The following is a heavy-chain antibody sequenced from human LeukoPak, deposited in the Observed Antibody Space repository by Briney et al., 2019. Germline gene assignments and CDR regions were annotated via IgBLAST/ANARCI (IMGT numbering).Heavy chain of an antibody. J-gene: IGHJ4*02. D-gene: IGHD3-10*01. CDR2: FDPEDGET. CDR3: ARDSDYYGSGSDY. CDR1: GYTLTELS. V-gene: IGHV1-24*01. Sequence: ASVKVSCKVSGYTLTELSMHWVRQAPGKGLEWMGGFDPEDGETIYAQKFQGRVTMTEDSSTHTSYMELSSLRSEDTAVYYCARDSDYYGSGSDYWGQGTLVTVSS.